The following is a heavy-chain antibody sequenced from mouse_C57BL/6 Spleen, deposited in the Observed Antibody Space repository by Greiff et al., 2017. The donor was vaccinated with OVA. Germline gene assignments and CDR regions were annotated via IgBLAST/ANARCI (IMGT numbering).Heavy chain of an antibody. CDR1: GYTFTDYE. J-gene: IGHJ2*01. V-gene: IGHV1-15*01. CDR2: IDPETGGT. D-gene: IGHD3-2*02. CDR3: TRYGPDSSGYGY. Sequence: QVQLQQSGAELVRPGASVTLSYKASGYTFTDYEMHWVKQTPVHGLEWIGAIDPETGGTAYNQKFKGKAILTADKSSSTAYMALRSLTSADSAVYYCTRYGPDSSGYGYWGQGTTLTVSS.